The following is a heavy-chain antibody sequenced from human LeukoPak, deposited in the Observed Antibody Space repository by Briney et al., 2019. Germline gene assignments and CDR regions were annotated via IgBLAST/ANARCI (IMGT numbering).Heavy chain of an antibody. J-gene: IGHJ6*03. Sequence: SETLSLTCAVYGGSFSGYYWSWIRQPPGKGLEWIGEINHSGSNNYNPSLKSRVTISVDTSKNQFSLKLSSVTAADTAVYYCARAGYYYYYMDVWGKGTTVTVSS. CDR3: ARAGYYYYYMDV. CDR1: GGSFSGYY. V-gene: IGHV4-34*01. CDR2: INHSGSN.